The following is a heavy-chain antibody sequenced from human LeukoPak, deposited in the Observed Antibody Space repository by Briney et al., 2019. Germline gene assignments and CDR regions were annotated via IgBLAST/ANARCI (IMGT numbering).Heavy chain of an antibody. J-gene: IGHJ5*02. CDR1: GFTFSSSA. CDR3: AKVKYDYGDPVGWFDP. Sequence: GGSLRLSCVASGFTFSSSALTWVGQAPGKGLEGVSHISGSGERTYYADSVRGRFTSSRDNSKNTLFLQMNSLRVEDTAVYYCAKVKYDYGDPVGWFDPWGQGTLVTVSS. V-gene: IGHV3-23*01. CDR2: ISGSGERT. D-gene: IGHD4-17*01.